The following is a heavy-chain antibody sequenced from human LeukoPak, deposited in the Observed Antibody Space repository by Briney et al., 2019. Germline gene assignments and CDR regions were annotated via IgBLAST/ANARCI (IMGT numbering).Heavy chain of an antibody. CDR1: GLTFSSYD. V-gene: IGHV3-13*01. CDR3: ARENDSSGYFDY. D-gene: IGHD3-22*01. Sequence: GGSLRLSCAASGLTFSSYDMHWVRQATGKGLEWVSAIGTAGDTYYPGFVKGRFTISRENAKNSLYLQMNSLRAGDTAVYYCARENDSSGYFDYWGQGTLVTVSS. CDR2: IGTAGDT. J-gene: IGHJ4*02.